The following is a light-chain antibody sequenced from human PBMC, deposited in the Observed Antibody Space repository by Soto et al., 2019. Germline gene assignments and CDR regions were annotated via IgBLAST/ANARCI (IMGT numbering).Light chain of an antibody. CDR2: GTS. J-gene: IGKJ1*01. CDR3: QHYDDSRT. CDR1: ENIASTL. V-gene: IGKV3-20*01. Sequence: IVLTQSPGTLSLSPGERATLSCRASENIASTLLAWYKQRPGQSPTLLIYGTSGRATGIPDRFSGSGSGTDFTLTISRLEPEDFAVYYCQHYDDSRTFGPGTTVEIK.